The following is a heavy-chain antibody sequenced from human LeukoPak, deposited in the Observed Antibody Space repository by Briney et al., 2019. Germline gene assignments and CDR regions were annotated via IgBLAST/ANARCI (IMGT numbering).Heavy chain of an antibody. Sequence: GESLKISCKGSGYSFTSYWIGWVRQMPGKGLEWMGIIYPGDSDTRYSPSFQGQVTISADKSISTAYLQWSSLKASDTAIYYCARRSITIFGVGPPYFDYWGQGTLVTVSS. D-gene: IGHD3-3*01. CDR3: ARRSITIFGVGPPYFDY. CDR2: IYPGDSDT. CDR1: GYSFTSYW. V-gene: IGHV5-51*01. J-gene: IGHJ4*02.